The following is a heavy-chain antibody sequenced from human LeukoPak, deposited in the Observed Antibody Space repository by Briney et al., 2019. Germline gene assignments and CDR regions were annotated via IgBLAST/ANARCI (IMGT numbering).Heavy chain of an antibody. D-gene: IGHD1-26*01. CDR3: ARDRSPSGSSTGNLDY. J-gene: IGHJ4*02. CDR2: IYYSGST. CDR1: GGSISSSSYY. Sequence: SETLSLTCTVSGGSISSSSYYWGWIRQPPGKGLEWIGGIYYSGSTYYNPSLKSRLTMSIDTSKNQLSLRLSSVTAADTAVYYCARDRSPSGSSTGNLDYWGQGTLVAVSS. V-gene: IGHV4-39*07.